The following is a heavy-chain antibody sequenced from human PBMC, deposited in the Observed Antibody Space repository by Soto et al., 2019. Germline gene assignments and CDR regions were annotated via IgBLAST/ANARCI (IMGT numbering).Heavy chain of an antibody. CDR1: GYTFTSHG. Sequence: ASVKVSCKASGYTFTSHGISWVRQAPGQGLEWVGRINPNNDNSVSAQKFQDRVTLTTGTSTSTVYMELRSLTSDDTAFYYCARTPTYSRLGDHWGQGTLVTVSS. CDR2: INPNNDNS. J-gene: IGHJ4*02. CDR3: ARTPTYSRLGDH. V-gene: IGHV1-18*04. D-gene: IGHD3-22*01.